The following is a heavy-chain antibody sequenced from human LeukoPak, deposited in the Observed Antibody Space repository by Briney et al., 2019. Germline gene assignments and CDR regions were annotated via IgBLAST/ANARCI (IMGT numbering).Heavy chain of an antibody. CDR2: IYWNDDK. Sequence: ESGPTLVKPTQTLTLTCTFSGFSLSTSGVGVGWIRQPPGKALEWLALIYWNDDKRYSPSLKSRLTITKDTSKNRVVLTMANLDPVDTGTYYCAHYVGTERGAYYFDYWGQGTLVTVSS. J-gene: IGHJ4*02. CDR1: GFSLSTSGVG. V-gene: IGHV2-5*01. D-gene: IGHD1-1*01. CDR3: AHYVGTERGAYYFDY.